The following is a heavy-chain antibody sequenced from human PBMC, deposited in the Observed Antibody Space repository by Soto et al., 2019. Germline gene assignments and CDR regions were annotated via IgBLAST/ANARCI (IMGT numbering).Heavy chain of an antibody. CDR3: ASGITIFGVVNHIDY. CDR2: IYHSGST. D-gene: IGHD3-3*01. V-gene: IGHV4-4*02. CDR1: GGSISSSNW. Sequence: SETLSLTCAVSGGSISSSNWWSWVRQPPGKGLEWIGEIYHSGSTNYNPSLESRVTISVDKSKNQFSLKLSSVTAADTAVYYCASGITIFGVVNHIDYWGQGTLVTVSS. J-gene: IGHJ4*02.